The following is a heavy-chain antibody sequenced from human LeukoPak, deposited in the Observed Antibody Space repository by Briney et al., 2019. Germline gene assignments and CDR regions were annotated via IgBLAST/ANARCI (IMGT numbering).Heavy chain of an antibody. CDR2: IIPIFGTA. Sequence: SVKVSCKASGGTFRSYAISWVRQAPGQGLEWMGGIIPIFGTANYAQKFQGRVTITADESTSTAYMELSSLRSEDTAVYYCARIFCSSTSCYIFRNDAFDIWGQGTMVTVSS. CDR1: GGTFRSYA. CDR3: ARIFCSSTSCYIFRNDAFDI. V-gene: IGHV1-69*13. D-gene: IGHD2-2*02. J-gene: IGHJ3*02.